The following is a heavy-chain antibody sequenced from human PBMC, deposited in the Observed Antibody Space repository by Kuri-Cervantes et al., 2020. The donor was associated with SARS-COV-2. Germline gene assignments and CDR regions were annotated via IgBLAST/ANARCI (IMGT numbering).Heavy chain of an antibody. J-gene: IGHJ5*02. CDR1: GFTFSSYW. V-gene: IGHV3-7*03. CDR3: ARGGEDFVQETRNWFEP. Sequence: GESLKISCAASGFTFSSYWMSWVRQAPGKGLEWVANIKQDGSEKYYADSVKGRFTISRDNAKNSLFLQMNSLRADDTAVYYCARGGEDFVQETRNWFEPWGRGTQVTVSS. D-gene: IGHD2-8*01. CDR2: IKQDGSEK.